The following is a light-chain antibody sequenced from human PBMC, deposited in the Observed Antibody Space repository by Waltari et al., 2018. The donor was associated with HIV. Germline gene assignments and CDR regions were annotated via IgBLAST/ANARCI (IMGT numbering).Light chain of an antibody. J-gene: IGKJ1*01. CDR3: QHYTSSFRT. CDR2: RAS. CDR1: ENINTF. Sequence: DIQLTQSPSTLSVSVGDRVTITCRASENINTFLVWYQQKPAKAPRLLIFRASTLQNGVPSRFIGSGSGTDFTLTISSLQPDDFATYYCQHYTSSFRTFGQGTRVDMK. V-gene: IGKV1-5*03.